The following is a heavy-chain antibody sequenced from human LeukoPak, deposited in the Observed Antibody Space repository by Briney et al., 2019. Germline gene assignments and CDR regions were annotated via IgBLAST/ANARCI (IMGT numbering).Heavy chain of an antibody. V-gene: IGHV3-23*01. CDR2: ISGSGGST. Sequence: GGSLRLSCAASGFTFSSYAMSWVRQAPGKGLEWVSAISGSGGSTYYADSVKGRFTISRDISKNTLYLQMNSLRAEDTALYYCAGDGYASNGYVDYWGQGTLVTVSS. CDR3: AGDGYASNGYVDY. CDR1: GFTFSSYA. D-gene: IGHD3-22*01. J-gene: IGHJ4*02.